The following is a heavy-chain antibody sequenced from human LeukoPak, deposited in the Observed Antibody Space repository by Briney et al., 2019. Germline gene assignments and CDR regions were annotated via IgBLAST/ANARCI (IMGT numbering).Heavy chain of an antibody. J-gene: IGHJ4*02. CDR2: IYTSGST. V-gene: IGHV4-4*09. Sequence: NPSETLSLTCTVSGGYISSYYWSWIRQPPGKGLEWIGYIYTSGSTNYNPSLKSRVTISVDTSKNQFSLKLSSVTAADTAVYYCARGNMIVVIWGQGTLVTVSS. CDR1: GGYISSYY. CDR3: ARGNMIVVI. D-gene: IGHD3-22*01.